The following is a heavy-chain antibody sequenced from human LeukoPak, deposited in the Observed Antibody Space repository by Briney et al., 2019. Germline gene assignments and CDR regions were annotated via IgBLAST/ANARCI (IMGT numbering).Heavy chain of an antibody. CDR2: ISAYNGNT. Sequence: ASVKVSCKASGYSFTSHYMHWVRQAPGQGLEWMGWISAYNGNTNYAQKLQGRVTMTTDTSTSTAYMELRSLRSDDTAVYYCASGWSSSWYGRYWGQGTLVTVSS. J-gene: IGHJ4*02. CDR3: ASGWSSSWYGRY. D-gene: IGHD6-13*01. CDR1: GYSFTSHY. V-gene: IGHV1-18*04.